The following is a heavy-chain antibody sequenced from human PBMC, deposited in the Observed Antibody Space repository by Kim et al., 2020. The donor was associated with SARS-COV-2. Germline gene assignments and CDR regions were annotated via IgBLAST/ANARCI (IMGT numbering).Heavy chain of an antibody. CDR3: VRAWGSWRTNWCDP. J-gene: IGHJ5*02. D-gene: IGHD6-13*01. Sequence: DSVKGRFTISRENAKNSLYIQMNSLRAADTAVYYCVRAWGSWRTNWCDPWGQGTLVTVSS. V-gene: IGHV3-13*01.